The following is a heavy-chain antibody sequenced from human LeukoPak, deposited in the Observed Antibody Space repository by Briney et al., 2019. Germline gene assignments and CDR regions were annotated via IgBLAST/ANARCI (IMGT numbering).Heavy chain of an antibody. D-gene: IGHD1-26*01. Sequence: GGSLRLSCAASGFTVSSNYMSWVRQAPGKGLEWVSVIYSGGSSYYADSVKGRFTISRDNSKNTLYLQMNSLRAEDTAVYYCARDGRYGDYVGYWGQGTLVTVSS. CDR3: ARDGRYGDYVGY. J-gene: IGHJ4*02. CDR2: IYSGGSS. V-gene: IGHV3-53*01. CDR1: GFTVSSNY.